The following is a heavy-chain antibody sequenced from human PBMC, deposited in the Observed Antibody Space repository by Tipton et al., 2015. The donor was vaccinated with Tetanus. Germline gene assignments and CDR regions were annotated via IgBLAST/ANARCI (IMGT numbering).Heavy chain of an antibody. J-gene: IGHJ5*02. V-gene: IGHV4-39*07. D-gene: IGHD3-10*01. CDR1: GGSINRDTYY. CDR3: AGYGPGSRRYFNP. Sequence: TLSLTCTVSGGSINRDTYYWVWIRQTPERGLEWIGNLHFSGNAYYNPSLKSRASISIDTSKSQFSLNLSSVTAADTAVYYYAGYGPGSRRYFNPWGQGSLFTASS. CDR2: LHFSGNA.